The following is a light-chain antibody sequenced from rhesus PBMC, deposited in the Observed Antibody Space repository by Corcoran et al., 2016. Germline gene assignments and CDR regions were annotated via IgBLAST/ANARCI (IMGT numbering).Light chain of an antibody. J-gene: IGKJ2*01. CDR3: QHGFGIPYS. CDR2: EAS. CDR1: QGITRW. V-gene: IGKV1-21*01. Sequence: DIQMTQSPSSLSASVGDTVTITCQASQGITRWLAWYQQRPGKVPKILIYEASSLQSGVPSRFSGSGSVTDFTLTINSLRPEDFATYCCQHGFGIPYSFGQGTKVEIK.